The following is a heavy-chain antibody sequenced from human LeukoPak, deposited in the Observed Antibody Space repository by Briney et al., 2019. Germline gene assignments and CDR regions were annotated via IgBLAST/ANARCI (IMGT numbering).Heavy chain of an antibody. CDR3: ARDPPHYYDSSGYYARGEFDY. V-gene: IGHV1-46*01. D-gene: IGHD3-22*01. CDR1: GYTFTGYY. Sequence: ASVKVSCKASGYTFTGYYMHWVRQAPGQGLEWMGIINPSGGSTSYAQKFQGRVTMTRDTSTSTVYMELSSLRSEDTAVYYCARDPPHYYDSSGYYARGEFDYWGQGTLVTVSS. CDR2: INPSGGST. J-gene: IGHJ4*02.